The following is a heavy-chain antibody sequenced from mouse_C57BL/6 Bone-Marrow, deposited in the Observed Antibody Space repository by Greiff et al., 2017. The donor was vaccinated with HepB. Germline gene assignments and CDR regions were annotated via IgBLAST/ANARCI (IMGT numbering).Heavy chain of an antibody. CDR1: GYTFTDYY. V-gene: IGHV1-26*01. D-gene: IGHD2-2*01. CDR2: INPNNGGT. CDR3: AREGYDAVMDY. J-gene: IGHJ4*01. Sequence: VQLQQSGPELVKPGASVKISCKASGYTFTDYYMNWVKQSHGKSLEWIGDINPNNGGTSYNQKFKGKATLTVDKSSSTAYMELRSLTSEDSAVYYCAREGYDAVMDYWGQGTSVTVSS.